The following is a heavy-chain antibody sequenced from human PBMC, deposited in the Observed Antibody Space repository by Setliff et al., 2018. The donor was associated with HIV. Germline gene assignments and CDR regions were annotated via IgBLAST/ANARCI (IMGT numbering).Heavy chain of an antibody. CDR2: IYQSGRT. CDR3: ARGRYFRYSVVPFSCFDY. D-gene: IGHD3-10*02. V-gene: IGHV4-39*07. Sequence: SETLSLTCSVSGGSINDERYYWSWIRQPPGKGLEWTGSIYQSGRTYYNPSLKSRLTMSVDTSKNQFSLSLSSVTAADTAVYYCARGRYFRYSVVPFSCFDYWGQGKLVTVSS. J-gene: IGHJ4*02. CDR1: GGSINDERYY.